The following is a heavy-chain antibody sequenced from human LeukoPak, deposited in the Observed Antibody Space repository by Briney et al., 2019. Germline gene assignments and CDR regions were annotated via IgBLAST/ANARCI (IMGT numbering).Heavy chain of an antibody. CDR2: ISAGSGTT. CDR1: GFTFSSYA. D-gene: IGHD3-10*01. V-gene: IGHV3-48*04. CDR3: ATPSRGGDYYGSGSYAPLGY. Sequence: GGSLRLSCAASGFTFSSYAMNWVRQAPGKGLEWIAYISAGSGTTDYAQFVKGRFTISRDNAKNSLYLQMNSLRAEDTAVYYCATPSRGGDYYGSGSYAPLGYWGQGTLVTVSS. J-gene: IGHJ4*02.